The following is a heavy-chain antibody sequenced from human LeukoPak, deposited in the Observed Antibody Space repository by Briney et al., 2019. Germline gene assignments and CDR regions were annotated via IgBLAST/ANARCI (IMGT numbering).Heavy chain of an antibody. CDR2: IKQGGSEK. Sequence: GGSLRVSCAASGFTFSSYAMSSVRQAPGKGLEWVANIKQGGSEKYYVDSVKGRFTISRDNAKNSLYLQMNSLRAEATAVYYCAREARIEMVRGVLITTYYFDYWGQGTLVTVSS. J-gene: IGHJ4*02. D-gene: IGHD3-10*01. V-gene: IGHV3-7*01. CDR3: AREARIEMVRGVLITTYYFDY. CDR1: GFTFSSYA.